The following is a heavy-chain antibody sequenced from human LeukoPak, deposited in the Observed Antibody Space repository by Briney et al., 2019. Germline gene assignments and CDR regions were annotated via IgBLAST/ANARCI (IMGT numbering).Heavy chain of an antibody. CDR3: ARFRVDYYYYGMDV. J-gene: IGHJ6*02. Sequence: GGSLRLSCAASGFTFSSYGMHWVRQAPGKGLEWVAVISYDGSNKYYADSVKGRFTISRDNSKNTLYLQMNSLRAEDTAVYYCARFRVDYYYYGMDVWGQGTTVTVSS. D-gene: IGHD3-10*01. V-gene: IGHV3-30*03. CDR2: ISYDGSNK. CDR1: GFTFSSYG.